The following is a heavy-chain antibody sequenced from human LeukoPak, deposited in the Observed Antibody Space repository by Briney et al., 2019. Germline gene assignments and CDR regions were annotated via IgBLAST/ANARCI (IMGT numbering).Heavy chain of an antibody. D-gene: IGHD3-22*01. Sequence: SETLSLTCTVSGGSISSYYWSWMRQPPGKGLEWIGYIYYSGSTNYNPSLKSRVTISVDTSKNQFSLKLSPVTAADTAVYYCARHDNYYYGMDVWGRGTTVTVSS. CDR1: GGSISSYY. V-gene: IGHV4-59*08. CDR3: ARHDNYYYGMDV. J-gene: IGHJ6*02. CDR2: IYYSGST.